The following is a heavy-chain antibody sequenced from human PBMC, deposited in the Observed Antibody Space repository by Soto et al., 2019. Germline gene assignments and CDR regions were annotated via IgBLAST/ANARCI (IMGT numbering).Heavy chain of an antibody. Sequence: ADSVKDRFTISRDNSKNTLFLQMDSLKVEDTAVYYCARFEGHDAYDFWGQGTTVTVSS. CDR3: ARFEGHDAYDF. V-gene: IGHV3-30*07. J-gene: IGHJ3*01.